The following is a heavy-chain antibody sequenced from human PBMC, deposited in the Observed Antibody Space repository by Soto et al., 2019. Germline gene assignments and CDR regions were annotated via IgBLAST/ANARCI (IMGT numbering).Heavy chain of an antibody. D-gene: IGHD3-3*01. CDR3: ARGGVSTRTFDY. Sequence: GESLKTYCKGPGYNFDGYWIDWVRQMPGKGLELMGNIYPSDSDTRYRPSIQGQVTISADKSNRSAYLQWSSLRASDTAMYYCARGGVSTRTFDYWGQGTPVTVSS. J-gene: IGHJ4*02. V-gene: IGHV5-51*01. CDR2: IYPSDSDT. CDR1: GYNFDGYW.